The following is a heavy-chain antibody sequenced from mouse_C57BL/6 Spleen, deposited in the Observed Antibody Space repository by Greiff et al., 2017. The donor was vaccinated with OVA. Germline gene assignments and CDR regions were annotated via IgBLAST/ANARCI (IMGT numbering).Heavy chain of an antibody. CDR2: IYPGSGST. V-gene: IGHV1-55*01. J-gene: IGHJ1*03. D-gene: IGHD1-1*01. Sequence: VQLQQPGAELVKPGASVKMSCKASGYTFTSYWITWVKQRPGQGLEWIGDIYPGSGSTNYNEKFKSKATLTVDTSSSTAYMQLSSLTSEDSAVYYCARWVIITTVVATDWYFDVWGTGTTVTVSS. CDR3: ARWVIITTVVATDWYFDV. CDR1: GYTFTSYW.